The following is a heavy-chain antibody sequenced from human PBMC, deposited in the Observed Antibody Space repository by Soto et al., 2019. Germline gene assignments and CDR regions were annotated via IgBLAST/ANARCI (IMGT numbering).Heavy chain of an antibody. V-gene: IGHV3-23*01. Sequence: HPGGSLRLSCAASGFTFSTYAMSWVRQAPGKGLEWVSVISASGGSTFYADSVKGRFTVSRDNSRNTLYLQVISLRVEDTAVYYCAKDLRTSTNYNYGMDVWGQGTTVTVSS. CDR2: ISASGGST. CDR3: AKDLRTSTNYNYGMDV. J-gene: IGHJ6*02. CDR1: GFTFSTYA.